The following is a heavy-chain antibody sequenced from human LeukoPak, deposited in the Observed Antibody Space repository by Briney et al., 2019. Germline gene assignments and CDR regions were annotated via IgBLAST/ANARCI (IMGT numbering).Heavy chain of an antibody. J-gene: IGHJ4*02. D-gene: IGHD6-19*01. Sequence: GESLKISCQGSGYRFTNYWIGWVRQMPGKGPEWMAIIYPGDSDTRYSPSFQGRVTISADKSINTAYLQWSSLKASDTAMHYCAAGWYGGPYDYWGQGILVTVSS. V-gene: IGHV5-51*01. CDR1: GYRFTNYW. CDR2: IYPGDSDT. CDR3: AAGWYGGPYDY.